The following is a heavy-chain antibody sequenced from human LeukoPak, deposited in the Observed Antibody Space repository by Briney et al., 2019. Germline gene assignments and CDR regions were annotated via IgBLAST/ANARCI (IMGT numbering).Heavy chain of an antibody. CDR3: AKDLDYGSCGYYFDY. V-gene: IGHV3-23*01. J-gene: IGHJ4*02. CDR1: GFTFSSYA. D-gene: IGHD4-17*01. Sequence: GGSLRLSCTASGFTFSSYAMNWVRQAPGKGLEWVSRICAGGTFTYYADSVKGRFTISRDNSRNTLYLQMNSLRADDTAVYYCAKDLDYGSCGYYFDYWGQGTLVTVSS. CDR2: ICAGGTFT.